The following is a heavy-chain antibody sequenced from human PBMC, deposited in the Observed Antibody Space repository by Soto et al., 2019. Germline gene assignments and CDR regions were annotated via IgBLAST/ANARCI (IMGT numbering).Heavy chain of an antibody. CDR1: GGSISSGGYY. Sequence: SETLSLTCTVSGGSISSGGYYWSWIRQHPGKGLEWIGYIYYSGSTYYNPSLKSRVTISVDTSKNQFSLKLSSVTAADTAVYYCARLTLYDYGDYPYYFDYWGQGTLVTVSS. V-gene: IGHV4-31*03. J-gene: IGHJ4*02. D-gene: IGHD4-17*01. CDR2: IYYSGST. CDR3: ARLTLYDYGDYPYYFDY.